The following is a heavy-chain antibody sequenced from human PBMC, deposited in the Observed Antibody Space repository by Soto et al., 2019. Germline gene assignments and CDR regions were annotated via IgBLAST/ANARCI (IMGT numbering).Heavy chain of an antibody. CDR1: CGSISSSSYY. Sequence: PSETLSLTCTVSCGSISSSSYYWGWIRQPPGKGLEWIGSIYYSGSTYYNPSLKSRVTISVDTSKNQFSLKLSSVTAADTAVYYCARHEPVLIAVAYFDYWGQGTLVTVSS. D-gene: IGHD6-19*01. V-gene: IGHV4-39*01. CDR3: ARHEPVLIAVAYFDY. CDR2: IYYSGST. J-gene: IGHJ4*02.